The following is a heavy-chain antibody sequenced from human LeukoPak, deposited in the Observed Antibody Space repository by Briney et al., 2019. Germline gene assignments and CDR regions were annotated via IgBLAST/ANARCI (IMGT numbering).Heavy chain of an antibody. V-gene: IGHV3-9*01. Sequence: PGGSLRLSCAASGFTFDDYAMHWVRQAPGKGLEWVSGISWNSGSIGYADSVKGRFTISRDNAKNSLYLQMNSLRAEDTALYYCAKGGRYQGNYYMDVWGKGTTVTVSS. D-gene: IGHD1-14*01. CDR1: GFTFDDYA. CDR3: AKGGRYQGNYYMDV. CDR2: ISWNSGSI. J-gene: IGHJ6*03.